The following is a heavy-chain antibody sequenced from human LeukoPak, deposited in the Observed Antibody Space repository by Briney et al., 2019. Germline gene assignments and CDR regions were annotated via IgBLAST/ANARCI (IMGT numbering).Heavy chain of an antibody. Sequence: PGGSLRLSCAASGFTFSFYAMSWVRQAPGKGLEWVSGISNDGGSTYYADSVKGRFTISRDNSKNTSYLQMNSLRAEDTAVYYCAKEVLAAGRWFDPWGQGTLVTVSS. CDR3: AKEVLAAGRWFDP. CDR1: GFTFSFYA. J-gene: IGHJ5*02. CDR2: ISNDGGST. D-gene: IGHD2-2*01. V-gene: IGHV3-23*01.